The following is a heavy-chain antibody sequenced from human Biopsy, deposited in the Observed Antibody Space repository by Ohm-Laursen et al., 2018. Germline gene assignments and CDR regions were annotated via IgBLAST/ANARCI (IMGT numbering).Heavy chain of an antibody. CDR2: ISASGNHI. CDR1: GFTFSGFS. D-gene: IGHD2-8*01. Sequence: SLRLSCIPSGFTFSGFSMNWLRQAPGWGLEWVSSISASGNHIYYTDSVKGGFTVSRDNGKNSGYLQMNSLRVEDTGVYYCARDGEAKYCKHGVCPSDFWGQGTLVTVSS. V-gene: IGHV3-21*01. CDR3: ARDGEAKYCKHGVCPSDF. J-gene: IGHJ4*02.